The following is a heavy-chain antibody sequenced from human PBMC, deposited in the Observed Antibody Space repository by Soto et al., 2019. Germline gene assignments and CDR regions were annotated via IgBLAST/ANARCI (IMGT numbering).Heavy chain of an antibody. CDR2: IRQEGSEK. J-gene: IGHJ2*01. D-gene: IGHD1-26*01. CDR3: ARPPNRERYFDL. CDR1: GFTFSRHW. Sequence: EVQLVESGGGLVQPGGSLRLSCLVSGFTFSRHWMSWVRHVPGKGLEWLASIRQEGSEKFYVDSVKGRFTISRDNSKNSVYLQMNRLTADDTAVYYCARPPNRERYFDLWGRGTLVTVSS. V-gene: IGHV3-7*02.